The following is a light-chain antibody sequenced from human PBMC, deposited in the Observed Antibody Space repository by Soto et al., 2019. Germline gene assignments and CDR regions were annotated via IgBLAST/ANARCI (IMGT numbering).Light chain of an antibody. CDR1: SSDIGGYNY. Sequence: QSALTQPASVSGSLGQSITISCTGTSSDIGGYNYVSWYQQHPGKVPRLMIFEVYNRPSGVSNRFSGSKSANTASLTISGLQADDEADYYCSSFTSTSTQVFGGGTKVTVL. V-gene: IGLV2-14*03. CDR2: EVY. J-gene: IGLJ3*02. CDR3: SSFTSTSTQV.